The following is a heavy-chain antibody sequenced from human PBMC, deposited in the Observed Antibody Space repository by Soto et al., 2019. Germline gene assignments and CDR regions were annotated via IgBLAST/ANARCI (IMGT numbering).Heavy chain of an antibody. V-gene: IGHV3-30-3*01. J-gene: IGHJ4*02. CDR1: GFTFSHYA. D-gene: IGHD3-22*01. CDR2: ISYDGSNN. Sequence: QVQLVESGGGVVQPGRSLRLSCAASGFTFSHYAMHWVRQAPGKGLEWVAVISYDGSNNHYADSVKGRFTISRDNSKYSLYLQMNRLRVEDAAVYCCVRDRCQNIGHYELFDDWGQGSLVAVS. CDR3: VRDRCQNIGHYELFDD.